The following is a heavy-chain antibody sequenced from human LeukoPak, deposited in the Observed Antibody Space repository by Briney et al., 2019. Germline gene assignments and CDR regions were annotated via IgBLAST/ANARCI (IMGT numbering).Heavy chain of an antibody. CDR2: FYSGDTT. CDR1: GFTFSSYA. D-gene: IGHD3-9*01. CDR3: ARRLLTGYYEF. Sequence: GGSLRLSCAASGFTFSSYAVSWVRQAPGKGLEWVSVFYSGDTTYYANSVKGRFTISRDNSKNMLYLQMNSLRAEDTAVYYCARRLLTGYYEFWGQGTLVTVSS. V-gene: IGHV3-66*01. J-gene: IGHJ4*02.